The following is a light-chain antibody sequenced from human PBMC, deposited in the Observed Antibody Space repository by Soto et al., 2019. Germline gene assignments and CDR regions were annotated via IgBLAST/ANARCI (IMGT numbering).Light chain of an antibody. Sequence: EIVLTQSPGTLSLSPGERATLSCRASQSVSSSYLAWYQQKPGQAPRLLIYGASSRATGIPGRFSGSGSGTDFTLTISRLEPEDFAVYYCQQYGISPATFGQGTKVEIK. J-gene: IGKJ1*01. V-gene: IGKV3-20*01. CDR1: QSVSSSY. CDR2: GAS. CDR3: QQYGISPAT.